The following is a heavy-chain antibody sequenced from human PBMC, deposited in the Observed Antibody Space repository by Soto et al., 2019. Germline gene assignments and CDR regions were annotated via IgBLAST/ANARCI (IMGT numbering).Heavy chain of an antibody. D-gene: IGHD5-12*01. Sequence: QVQLVESGGGVVQPGRSLRLSCAASGFTFSSYAMHWVRQAPGKGLEWVAVISYDGSNKYYADSVKGRFTISRDNSKNTLYLQRNSLRAEDTAVYYCARDRSKWGRDGYNAPFDYWGQGTLVTVSS. J-gene: IGHJ4*02. V-gene: IGHV3-30-3*01. CDR2: ISYDGSNK. CDR1: GFTFSSYA. CDR3: ARDRSKWGRDGYNAPFDY.